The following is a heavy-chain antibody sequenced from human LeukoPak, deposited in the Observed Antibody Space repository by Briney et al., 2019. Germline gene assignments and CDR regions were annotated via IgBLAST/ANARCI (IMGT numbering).Heavy chain of an antibody. CDR1: GYTFTSYD. CDR3: ARGQLWFDP. D-gene: IGHD5-24*01. CDR2: KNTNSGNT. Sequence: GASLNVSCKASGYTFTSYDINWVRQAPGQGLEWMGWKNTNSGNTGYAQKFQGRVTITRNTSISTAYMELSSLRSEDTAVYYCARGQLWFDPWGQGTLVTVSS. J-gene: IGHJ5*02. V-gene: IGHV1-8*03.